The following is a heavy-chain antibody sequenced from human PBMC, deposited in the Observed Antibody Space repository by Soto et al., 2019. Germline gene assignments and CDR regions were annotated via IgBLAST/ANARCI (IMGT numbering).Heavy chain of an antibody. D-gene: IGHD1-26*01. V-gene: IGHV4-30-4*01. CDR1: GASVSSNYYS. CDR3: ARGPSGDKVDY. Sequence: QVQLQESGPGLVEPSQTLSLTCTVSGASVSSNYYSWSWIRQPPGRDLEWIGHIYNGGSTYSNPSLNSRVTVSLDTFKNQFSLNLNSVTAADTAVYYCARGPSGDKVDYWGQGTLVTVSS. CDR2: IYNGGST. J-gene: IGHJ4*02.